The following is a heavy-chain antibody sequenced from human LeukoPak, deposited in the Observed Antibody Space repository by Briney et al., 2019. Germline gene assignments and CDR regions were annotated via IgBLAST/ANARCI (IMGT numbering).Heavy chain of an antibody. J-gene: IGHJ6*02. Sequence: GGSLRLSCAASGFIFSNAWMSWVRQAPGRGLEWVGRIKSKTSGGTTDYAASVKDRFTISRDDSKNTLYLQMNSLQTEDTAVYYCTTEGYTYGFHAMAVWGQGTTVTVSS. CDR1: GFIFSNAW. V-gene: IGHV3-15*01. CDR2: IKSKTSGGTT. D-gene: IGHD5-18*01. CDR3: TTEGYTYGFHAMAV.